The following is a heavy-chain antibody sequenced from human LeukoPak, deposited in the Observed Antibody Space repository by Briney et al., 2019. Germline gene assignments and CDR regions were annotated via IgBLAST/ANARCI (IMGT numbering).Heavy chain of an antibody. D-gene: IGHD4-23*01. CDR1: GFTFNSYS. CDR2: TSSSSSYI. CDR3: ARRAGGYSHPYDY. Sequence: GGSLRLSCTASGFTFNSYSMNWVRPAPGKGLEWVSSTSSSSSYIYYADSVKGRFTISRDNAKKSLYLQMNSLRAEDTAVYYCARRAGGYSHPYDYWGQGILVTVSS. J-gene: IGHJ4*02. V-gene: IGHV3-21*04.